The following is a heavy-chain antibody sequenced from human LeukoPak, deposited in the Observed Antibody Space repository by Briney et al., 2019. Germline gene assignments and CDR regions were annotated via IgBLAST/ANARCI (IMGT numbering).Heavy chain of an antibody. Sequence: GESLKISCKGSGYSFTSYWIGWVRQMPGKGLEWMGIIYPGDSDTRYSPSFQGQVTISADKSISTAYLQWSSLEASDTAMYYCARVRDIVGANNWFDPWGQGTLVTVSS. J-gene: IGHJ5*02. V-gene: IGHV5-51*01. D-gene: IGHD1-26*01. CDR3: ARVRDIVGANNWFDP. CDR1: GYSFTSYW. CDR2: IYPGDSDT.